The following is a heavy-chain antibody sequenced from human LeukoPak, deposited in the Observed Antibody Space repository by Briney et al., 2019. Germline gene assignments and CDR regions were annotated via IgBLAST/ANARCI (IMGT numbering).Heavy chain of an antibody. CDR1: GGSISSSSYY. D-gene: IGHD6-13*01. CDR2: INHSGST. CDR3: ARELRAAAARYGANWFDP. Sequence: PSETLSLTCTVSGGSISSSSYYWSWIRQPPGKGLEWIGEINHSGSTNYNPSLKSRVTISVDTSKNQFSLKLSSVTAADTAVYYCARELRAAAARYGANWFDPWGQGTLVTVSS. V-gene: IGHV4-39*07. J-gene: IGHJ5*02.